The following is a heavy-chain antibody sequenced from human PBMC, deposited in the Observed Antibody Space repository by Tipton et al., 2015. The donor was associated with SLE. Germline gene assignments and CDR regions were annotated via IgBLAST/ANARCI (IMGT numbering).Heavy chain of an antibody. Sequence: TLSLTCGVHGGSFSGHYWIWIRRSPGRGLEWIGEIDHRGGTNYNPSLKSRVTISVDTSKDQFSLKLSSVTAADTAVYYCARPGYCSSISCYRGDAFDIWGQGTMVTVSS. V-gene: IGHV4-34*01. D-gene: IGHD2-2*02. CDR2: IDHRGGT. J-gene: IGHJ3*02. CDR1: GGSFSGHY. CDR3: ARPGYCSSISCYRGDAFDI.